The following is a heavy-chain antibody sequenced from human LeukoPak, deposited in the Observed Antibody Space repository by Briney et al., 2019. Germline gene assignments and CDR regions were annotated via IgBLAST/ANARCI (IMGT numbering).Heavy chain of an antibody. Sequence: GGSLRLPCAASGFTFSTYAMSWVRQAPGKGLVWVSRINSDGSSTSYADSVKGRFTISRDNAKNTLYLQMNSLRAEDTAVYYCATPGGDSYEVYFDYWGQGTLVTVSS. CDR1: GFTFSTYA. V-gene: IGHV3-74*01. J-gene: IGHJ4*02. D-gene: IGHD2-21*02. CDR2: INSDGSST. CDR3: ATPGGDSYEVYFDY.